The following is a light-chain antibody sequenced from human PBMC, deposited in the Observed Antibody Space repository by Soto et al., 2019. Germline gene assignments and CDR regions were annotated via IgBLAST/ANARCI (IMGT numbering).Light chain of an antibody. CDR1: QSISSW. Sequence: DIPMTQSPSTLSGSVGDRVTITCRASQSISSWLAWYQQKPGKAPKLLIYDTSSLESGVPSRFSGSGSGTEFTLTISSLQPDDFATYYCQQYNSYSFGQGTKLEIK. V-gene: IGKV1-5*01. J-gene: IGKJ2*01. CDR2: DTS. CDR3: QQYNSYS.